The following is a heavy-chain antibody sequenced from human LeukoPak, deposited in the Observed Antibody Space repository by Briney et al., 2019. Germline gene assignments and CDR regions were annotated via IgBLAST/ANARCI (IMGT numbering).Heavy chain of an antibody. D-gene: IGHD1-14*01. CDR3: ARDTGYHYYYYYMDV. CDR1: GFTFSSYG. J-gene: IGHJ6*03. CDR2: IRYDGSNK. Sequence: GGSLRLSCAASGFTFSSYGMHWVRQAPGKGLEWVAFIRYDGSNKYYADSVKGRFTISRDNSKNTLYLQMNSLRAEDTAVYYCARDTGYHYYYYYMDVWGKGTTVTVSS. V-gene: IGHV3-30*02.